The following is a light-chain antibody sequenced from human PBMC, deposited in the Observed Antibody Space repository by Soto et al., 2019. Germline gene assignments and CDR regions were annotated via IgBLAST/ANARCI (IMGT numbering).Light chain of an antibody. CDR3: QQYSAWPLT. CDR2: GAS. CDR1: QSVNNN. J-gene: IGKJ4*01. V-gene: IGKV3-15*01. Sequence: EIVMTQSPATLSVSPGERATLFCRASQSVNNNFLAWYQQKPGQAPRLLIHGASTRATGIPARFSGSGSGTEFTLTISSLQSEDFALYYCQQYSAWPLTFGRGTKVEIK.